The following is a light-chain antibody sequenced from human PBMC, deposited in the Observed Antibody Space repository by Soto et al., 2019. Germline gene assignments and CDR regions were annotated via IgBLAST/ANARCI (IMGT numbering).Light chain of an antibody. CDR1: SSDVGAYTF. Sequence: QSALTQPASVSGSPGQSITISCTGTSSDVGAYTFVSWYQQHPDKVPKLMIFDVSRRPSGVSDRFSGSKSGNTASLTISGLQPEDEADYYCTSYAGSESYVFGSGTKVTVL. J-gene: IGLJ1*01. V-gene: IGLV2-14*03. CDR2: DVS. CDR3: TSYAGSESYV.